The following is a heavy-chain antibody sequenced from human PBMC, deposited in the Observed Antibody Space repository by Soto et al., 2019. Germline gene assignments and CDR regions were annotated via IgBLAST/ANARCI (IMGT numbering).Heavy chain of an antibody. CDR2: IYYSGTT. Sequence: KPSETLSLTCTVSGGSISSYYWSWIRQPPGKGLEWIGYIYYSGTTKYNPSLNSRITISVDTSKNQFSLKLSSVTAADTAVYYCVRDGVNKPIDHWGQGTLVTVSS. J-gene: IGHJ4*02. CDR1: GGSISSYY. V-gene: IGHV4-59*01. D-gene: IGHD2-21*01. CDR3: VRDGVNKPIDH.